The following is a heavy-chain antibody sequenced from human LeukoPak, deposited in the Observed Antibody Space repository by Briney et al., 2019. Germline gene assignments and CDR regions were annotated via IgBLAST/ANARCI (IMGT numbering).Heavy chain of an antibody. CDR3: ARDTGGNDDAFDI. CDR2: IKQDGSEK. J-gene: IGHJ3*02. Sequence: GGSLGLSCAASGFTFSSYWMSWVRQAPGKGLEWVANIKQDGSEKYYVDSVKGRFTISRDNAKNSLYLQMNSLRAEDTAVYYCARDTGGNDDAFDIWGQGTMVTVSS. V-gene: IGHV3-7*01. D-gene: IGHD3-10*01. CDR1: GFTFSSYW.